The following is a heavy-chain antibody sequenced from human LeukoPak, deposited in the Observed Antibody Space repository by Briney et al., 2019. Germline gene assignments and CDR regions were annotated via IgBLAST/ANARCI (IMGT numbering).Heavy chain of an antibody. CDR3: AKVSAAMAHREAFDI. D-gene: IGHD5-18*01. Sequence: GRSRRLSCAASGFTFSSYAMSWVRQAPGKGREWVSAISVMGGSTYYAGSVKDRFTLSTDNSKNTLYLQRNSLRAEDTAVYYCAKVSAAMAHREAFDIWGQGTMVTVSS. CDR1: GFTFSSYA. V-gene: IGHV3-23*01. CDR2: ISVMGGST. J-gene: IGHJ3*02.